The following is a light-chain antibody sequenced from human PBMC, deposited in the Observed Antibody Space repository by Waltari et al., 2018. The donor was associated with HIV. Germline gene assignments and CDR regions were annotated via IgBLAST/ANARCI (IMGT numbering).Light chain of an antibody. CDR3: QQYSNSGPIT. V-gene: IGKV3-20*01. J-gene: IGKJ5*01. CDR1: QSVSTT. Sequence: IVLTQSPGTLSLSPGERATLSCRASQSVSTTLAWYQQKPGQAPRLLIYGASSRATGIPDRFSGSGSGTDFTLTISRLEPEDFAVYYCQQYSNSGPITFGQGTRLEIK. CDR2: GAS.